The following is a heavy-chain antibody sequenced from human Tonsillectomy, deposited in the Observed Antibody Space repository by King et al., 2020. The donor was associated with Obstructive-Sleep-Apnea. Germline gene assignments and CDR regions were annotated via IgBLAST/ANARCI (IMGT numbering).Heavy chain of an antibody. Sequence: VQLVESGGGLVQPGGSLRLSCAASGFTFISYAMSWVRQAPGKGLEWVSAISGSGGNTYYADSVKGRFTLSRDNSKNTLYLQTNSLRAEDTAVYYCAKQAAIAVAAHDYWGQGTLVTVSS. J-gene: IGHJ4*02. CDR3: AKQAAIAVAAHDY. V-gene: IGHV3-23*04. CDR2: ISGSGGNT. D-gene: IGHD6-19*01. CDR1: GFTFISYA.